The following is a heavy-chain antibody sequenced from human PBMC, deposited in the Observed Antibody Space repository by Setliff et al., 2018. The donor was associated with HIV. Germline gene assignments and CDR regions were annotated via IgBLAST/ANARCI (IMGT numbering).Heavy chain of an antibody. Sequence: SETLSLTCTVSGGSISSYYWSWIRQPPGKGLEWIGYIYYTGNTNYNHPLKSRVTTSVDTSKNQFSLKLNSVTAADTAVYYCARVWLHFGADILRFDPWGQGLLVTVSS. J-gene: IGHJ5*02. V-gene: IGHV4-59*08. CDR1: GGSISSYY. D-gene: IGHD3-16*01. CDR3: ARVWLHFGADILRFDP. CDR2: IYYTGNT.